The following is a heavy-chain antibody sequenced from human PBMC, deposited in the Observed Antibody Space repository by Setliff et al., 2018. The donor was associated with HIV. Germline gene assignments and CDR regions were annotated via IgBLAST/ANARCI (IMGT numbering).Heavy chain of an antibody. V-gene: IGHV1-18*01. Sequence: ASVKVSCKASGDTFTNYGISWVRQAPGQGLEWMGWISAYNGNTDYGQELQGRVTMTTDTSTSTAYMELRSLRSDDTAVYYCASSPGTTRYYYYMDVWGKGTTVTVSS. J-gene: IGHJ6*03. CDR3: ASSPGTTRYYYYMDV. CDR2: ISAYNGNT. CDR1: GDTFTNYG. D-gene: IGHD1-7*01.